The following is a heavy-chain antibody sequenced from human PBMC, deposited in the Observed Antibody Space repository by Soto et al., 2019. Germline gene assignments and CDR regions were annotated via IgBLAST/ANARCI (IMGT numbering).Heavy chain of an antibody. D-gene: IGHD1-26*01. Sequence: QVQLQQGGEGLLKPSETLPLSGPVNGGSFVGHSGGWIARPPGKGLEWIGEINRSGGTNYDPSLKSRVTISVDASKNQFSLKMNSVTAADTAVYYCARAPIIGATFFDIWGQGSLVTVSS. CDR2: INRSGGT. CDR3: ARAPIIGATFFDI. CDR1: GGSFVGHS. J-gene: IGHJ4*02. V-gene: IGHV4-34*01.